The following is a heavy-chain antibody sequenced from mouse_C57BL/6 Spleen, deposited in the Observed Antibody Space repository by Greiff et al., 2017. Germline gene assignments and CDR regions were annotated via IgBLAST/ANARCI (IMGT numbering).Heavy chain of an antibody. V-gene: IGHV1-80*01. CDR1: GYAFSSYG. J-gene: IGHJ1*03. CDR3: ARPCCNSDGWYFDV. D-gene: IGHD2-1*01. CDR2: IYPGDGDT. Sequence: QVQLQQSGAELVKPGASVKISCKASGYAFSSYGMNWVKQRPGKGLEWIGQIYPGDGDTDYNGKFKGKATLTADKSSSTAYMQLSSLTSEDSAVSCCARPCCNSDGWYFDVWGTGTTVTVSS.